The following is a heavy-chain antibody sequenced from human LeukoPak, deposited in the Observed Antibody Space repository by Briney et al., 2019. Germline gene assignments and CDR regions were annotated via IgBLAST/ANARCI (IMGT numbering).Heavy chain of an antibody. CDR2: ISSSSGYI. D-gene: IGHD4-23*01. J-gene: IGHJ4*02. CDR3: ARSSLRIDYGGLFDY. Sequence: PGGSLRLSCAASGFTFSNYAMNWVRQAPGRGLEWVSSISSSSGYIYYADSVKGRFTLSRDNAKNSLYLQMNSLRAEDTAVYYCARSSLRIDYGGLFDYWGQGTLVTVSS. V-gene: IGHV3-21*01. CDR1: GFTFSNYA.